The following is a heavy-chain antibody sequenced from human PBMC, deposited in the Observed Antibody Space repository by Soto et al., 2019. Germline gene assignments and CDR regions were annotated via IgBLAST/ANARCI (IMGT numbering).Heavy chain of an antibody. V-gene: IGHV3-21*01. CDR1: GFTFSSYS. D-gene: IGHD1-7*01. Sequence: EVQLVESGGGLVRPGGSLRLSCVGSGFTFSSYSVSWIRRAPGKGLECVSSISRSGDSLYYADSVKGRFTISRDNAETSVSLQMSTLKVDDTAIYYCARNYGLFDHWGQGTLVTVSS. CDR3: ARNYGLFDH. J-gene: IGHJ5*02. CDR2: ISRSGDSL.